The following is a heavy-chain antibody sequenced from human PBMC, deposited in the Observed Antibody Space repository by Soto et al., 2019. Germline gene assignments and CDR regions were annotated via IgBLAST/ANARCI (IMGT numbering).Heavy chain of an antibody. CDR1: GGSISSYY. D-gene: IGHD2-15*01. CDR3: ARRYCSGGSCYFDY. V-gene: IGHV4-59*08. CDR2: IYYSGST. Sequence: SETLSLTCTVSGGSISSYYWSWIRQPPGKGLEWIGYIYYSGSTNYNPSLKSRVTISVDTSKNQFSLELSSVTAADTAVYYCARRYCSGGSCYFDYWGQGTLVTVSS. J-gene: IGHJ4*02.